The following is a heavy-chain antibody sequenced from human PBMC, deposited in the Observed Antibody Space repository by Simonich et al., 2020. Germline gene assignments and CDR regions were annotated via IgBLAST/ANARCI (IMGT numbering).Heavy chain of an antibody. V-gene: IGHV1-2*06. CDR2: INPNSGGT. CDR1: GYTFTGYY. Sequence: QVQLVQSGAEVKKPGASVKVSCKASGYTFTGYYMHWVRQAPGQGLEWRGRINPNSGGTNYAQKVQGRVTMTRDTSISTAYMELSRLRSDDTAVYYCARDRAARYYYYYYMDVWGKGTTVTVSS. D-gene: IGHD6-6*01. CDR3: ARDRAARYYYYYYMDV. J-gene: IGHJ6*03.